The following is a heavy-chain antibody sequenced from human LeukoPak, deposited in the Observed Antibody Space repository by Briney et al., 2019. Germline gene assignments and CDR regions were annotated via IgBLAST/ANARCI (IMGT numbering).Heavy chain of an antibody. Sequence: GGSLRLSCAASGFTFSSYAMSWVRQAPGKGLEWVSAISGSGGSTYYADSVKGRFTISRDNSKNTLYLQMNSLRAEDTAVYYCAKSEHGGNSGRWFDPWGQGTLVTVSS. CDR1: GFTFSSYA. D-gene: IGHD4-23*01. CDR3: AKSEHGGNSGRWFDP. V-gene: IGHV3-23*01. CDR2: ISGSGGST. J-gene: IGHJ5*02.